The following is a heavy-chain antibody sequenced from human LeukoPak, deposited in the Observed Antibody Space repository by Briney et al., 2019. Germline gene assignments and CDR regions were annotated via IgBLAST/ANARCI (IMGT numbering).Heavy chain of an antibody. CDR3: ARTGPSYWTFDL. J-gene: IGHJ2*01. D-gene: IGHD3-10*01. CDR2: IYHSGST. Sequence: SETLSLTCTVSGASISSDYWNWIRQPPGKGLEWIGEIYHSGSTNYNPSLKSRVTISVDKSKNQFSLKLSSVTAADTAVYYCARTGPSYWTFDLWGRGTLVTVSS. V-gene: IGHV4-59*12. CDR1: GASISSDY.